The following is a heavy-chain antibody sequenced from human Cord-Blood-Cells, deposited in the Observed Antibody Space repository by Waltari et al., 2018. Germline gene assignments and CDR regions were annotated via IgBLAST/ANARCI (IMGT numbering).Heavy chain of an antibody. J-gene: IGHJ5*02. CDR1: GHTFPSYG. CDR2: MNPNSGNT. V-gene: IGHV1-8*03. D-gene: IGHD6-6*01. Sequence: QVQHVKAGADVTQHEASLTVSCKAAGHTFPSYGINVWRTAPRQGLEWMVWMNPNSGNTGYAQKFQGRVTITRNTSISTAYMELSSLRSEDTAVYYCARGVREYSSSSNWFDPWGQGTLVTVSS. CDR3: ARGVREYSSSSNWFDP.